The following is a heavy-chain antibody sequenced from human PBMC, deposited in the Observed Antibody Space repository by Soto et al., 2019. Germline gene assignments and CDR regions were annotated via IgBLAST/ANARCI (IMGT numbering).Heavy chain of an antibody. D-gene: IGHD2-15*01. CDR3: GRVRLCGLSGVRCYSRVIDY. V-gene: IGHV3-72*01. J-gene: IGHJ4*02. CDR2: TKNKANSYTT. Sequence: EVQLVESGGGLVQPGGSLRLSCAASGFTFSDHYMDWVRQAPGQGLEWVGRTKNKANSYTTQYAASVKGRFTISRDDSKNSLYLQMNSLKTEDTAVYYCGRVRLCGLSGVRCYSRVIDYWGQGTLVTVSS. CDR1: GFTFSDHY.